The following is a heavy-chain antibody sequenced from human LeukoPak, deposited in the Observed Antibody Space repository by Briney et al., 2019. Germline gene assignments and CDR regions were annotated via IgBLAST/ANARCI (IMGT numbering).Heavy chain of an antibody. J-gene: IGHJ6*04. CDR2: IRSKANSYAT. CDR3: AELGITMIGGV. D-gene: IGHD3-10*02. Sequence: PGGSLRLSCAASGFTFSGSAMHWVRQASGKGLEWVGRIRSKANSYATAYAASVKGRFTISRDDSKNTAYLQMNNLRAEDTAVYYCAELGITMIGGVWGKGTTVTISS. CDR1: GFTFSGSA. V-gene: IGHV3-73*01.